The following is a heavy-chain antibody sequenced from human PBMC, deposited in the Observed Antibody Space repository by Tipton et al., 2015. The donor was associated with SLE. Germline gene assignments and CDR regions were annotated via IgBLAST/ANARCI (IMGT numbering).Heavy chain of an antibody. CDR2: INWNSGVI. Sequence: SLRLSCAASGFTFGDYVMHWVRQAPGKGPEWVSGINWNSGVILYADSVKGRFTISRDNAKNSLYLQMNSLKPDESAVYYCARGLEISGGELTRWRSLKGYYSGLDVWGQGTTVTVSS. J-gene: IGHJ6*02. V-gene: IGHV3-9*01. CDR1: GFTFGDYV. D-gene: IGHD2-15*01. CDR3: ARGLEISGGELTRWRSLKGYYSGLDV.